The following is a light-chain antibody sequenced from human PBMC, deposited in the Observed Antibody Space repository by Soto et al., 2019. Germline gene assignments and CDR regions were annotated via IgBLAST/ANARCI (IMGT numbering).Light chain of an antibody. CDR2: KAS. Sequence: DIPMTQSPSTLSASVGDRVTITCRASQSITSWLAWYQQKPGKAPNLLIYKASSLESGVPSRFSGSGSGTEFTLTISSLQPDDFATYYCQRYNTYSWTFGQGTKVEIK. CDR3: QRYNTYSWT. J-gene: IGKJ1*01. CDR1: QSITSW. V-gene: IGKV1-5*03.